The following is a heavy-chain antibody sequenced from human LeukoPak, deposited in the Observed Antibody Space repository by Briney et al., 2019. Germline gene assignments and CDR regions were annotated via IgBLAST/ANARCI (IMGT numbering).Heavy chain of an antibody. CDR3: ARHRDYYDT. CDR2: IYSSGSA. J-gene: IGHJ4*01. CDR1: GASINNNF. V-gene: IGHV4-59*08. Sequence: SSETLSLTCTVSGASINNNFWTWIRQPPGKGLEWIGYIYSSGSANYNPSLKSRVIISGDTSKNQISLNLTSVTAADTAVYFCARHRDYYDTWGHGTLVTVSS. D-gene: IGHD3-22*01.